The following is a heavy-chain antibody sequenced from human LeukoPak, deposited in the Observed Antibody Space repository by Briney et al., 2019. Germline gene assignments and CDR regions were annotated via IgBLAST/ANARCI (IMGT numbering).Heavy chain of an antibody. CDR3: AKFSGDYGHPGDC. D-gene: IGHD4-17*01. CDR1: GFTFNNYA. V-gene: IGHV3-23*01. Sequence: PGGSLRLSCAASGFTFNNYAMKWVRQAPGKGLDWISVISGSGYSTYHADSVKGRFTISRDNSKSTLYLQMDSLRVEDTAIYYCAKFSGDYGHPGDCWGQGTLVTVSS. J-gene: IGHJ4*02. CDR2: ISGSGYST.